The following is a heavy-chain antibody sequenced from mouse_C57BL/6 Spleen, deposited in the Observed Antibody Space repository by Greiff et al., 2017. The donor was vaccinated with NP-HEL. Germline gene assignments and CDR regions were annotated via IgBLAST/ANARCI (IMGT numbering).Heavy chain of an antibody. D-gene: IGHD1-1*01. CDR2: IDPETGGT. CDR3: TRYGGTVTWFAY. J-gene: IGHJ3*01. CDR1: GYTFTDYE. Sequence: QVQLQQSGAELVRPGASVTLSCKASGYTFTDYEMHWVKQTPVHGLEWIGAIDPETGGTAYNQKFKGKAILTADKSSSTAYMELRSLTSEDSAVYYCTRYGGTVTWFAYWGQGTLVTVSA. V-gene: IGHV1-15*01.